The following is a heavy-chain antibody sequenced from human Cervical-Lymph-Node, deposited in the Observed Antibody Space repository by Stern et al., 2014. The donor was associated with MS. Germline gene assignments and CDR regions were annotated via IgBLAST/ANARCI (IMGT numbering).Heavy chain of an antibody. CDR1: GFTFSSYG. V-gene: IGHV3-33*01. Sequence: EQLLESGGGVVQPGRSLRLSCAASGFTFSSYGMHWVRQAPGKGLEWVAVIWYVGSNKHYADSVKGRFTISRDNSKNTLYLQMNSLRAEDTAVYYCARGGDVRGVMLDYWGQGTLVTVSS. D-gene: IGHD3-10*01. J-gene: IGHJ4*02. CDR3: ARGGDVRGVMLDY. CDR2: IWYVGSNK.